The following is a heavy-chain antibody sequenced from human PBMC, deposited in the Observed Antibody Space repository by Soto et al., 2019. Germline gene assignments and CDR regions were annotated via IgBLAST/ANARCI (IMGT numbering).Heavy chain of an antibody. D-gene: IGHD4-4*01. V-gene: IGHV1-69*13. CDR3: ARVNYSNQYGSPEYYFFYGMDV. CDR1: GGTFSSHA. CDR2: IIPIFGTA. J-gene: IGHJ6*02. Sequence: ASVKVSCKASGGTFSSHAISWVRQAPGQGLEWMGGIIPIFGTAKYAQKFQGRVTITADESTGTAHMELSSLRSEDTAVYYCARVNYSNQYGSPEYYFFYGMDVWGQGTTVTVSS.